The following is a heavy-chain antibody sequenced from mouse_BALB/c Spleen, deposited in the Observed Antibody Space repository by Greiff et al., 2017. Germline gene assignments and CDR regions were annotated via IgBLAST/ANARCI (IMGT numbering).Heavy chain of an antibody. CDR3: AREAANWDTLWFAY. CDR1: GFTFSSFG. J-gene: IGHJ3*01. CDR2: ISSGSSTI. V-gene: IGHV5-17*02. Sequence: EVKLVESGGGLVQPGGSRKLSCAASGFTFSSFGMHWVRQAPEKGLEWVAYISSGSSTIYYADTVKGRFTISRDNPKNTLFLQMTSLRSEDTAMYYCAREAANWDTLWFAYWGQGTLVTVSA. D-gene: IGHD4-1*01.